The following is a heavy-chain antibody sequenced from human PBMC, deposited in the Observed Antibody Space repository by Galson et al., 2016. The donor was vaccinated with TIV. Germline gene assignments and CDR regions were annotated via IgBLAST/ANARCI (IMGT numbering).Heavy chain of an antibody. CDR1: GYTFTNYG. D-gene: IGHD1/OR15-1a*01. Sequence: QSGAEVKKPGASVTVSCKASGYTFTNYGISWVRQAPGQGLEWMGWIGTYNGDRRYAQKFQDRVTMTTDTSTSTAYLEVRSLRSDDTAVYYCARDVRGTWTNMDQWGQGTLSPSRQ. J-gene: IGHJ4*02. CDR3: ARDVRGTWTNMDQ. CDR2: IGTYNGDR. V-gene: IGHV1-18*01.